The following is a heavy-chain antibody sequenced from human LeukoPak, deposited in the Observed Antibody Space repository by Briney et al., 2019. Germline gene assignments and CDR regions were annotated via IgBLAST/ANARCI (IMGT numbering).Heavy chain of an antibody. J-gene: IGHJ4*02. Sequence: GGSLRLSCAAFGFTFSTYSMNWVRQAPGKGLEWVSYISSSSSTIYYADSVKGRFTIPRDNAKNSLYLQMNSLRAEDTAVYYCARGSTYYDSSGQVPFDYWGQGTLVTVSS. CDR2: ISSSSSTI. V-gene: IGHV3-48*01. D-gene: IGHD3-22*01. CDR3: ARGSTYYDSSGQVPFDY. CDR1: GFTFSTYS.